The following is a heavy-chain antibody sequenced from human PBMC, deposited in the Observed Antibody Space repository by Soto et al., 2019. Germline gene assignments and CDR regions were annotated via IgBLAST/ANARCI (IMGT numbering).Heavy chain of an antibody. V-gene: IGHV1-69*01. CDR1: GGRFSSSA. Sequence: ASGKVPCKSSGGRFSSSAITWVRQAPGQGLEWMGRIIPMYGTTFYAQTFQGRVTITADESTSTVYMHLSSLKSEDTASYFCATSVGAIGYRFFNMDVWGQGTTVTVSS. CDR2: IIPMYGTT. D-gene: IGHD5-12*01. CDR3: ATSVGAIGYRFFNMDV. J-gene: IGHJ6*02.